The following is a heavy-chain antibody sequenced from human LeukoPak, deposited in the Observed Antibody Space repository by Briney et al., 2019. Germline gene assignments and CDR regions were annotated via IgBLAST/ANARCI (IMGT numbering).Heavy chain of an antibody. D-gene: IGHD3-22*01. CDR2: INPSGHT. CDR3: ARGGWNKFDY. V-gene: IGHV4-38-2*02. J-gene: IGHJ4*02. Sequence: PSETLTLTCSVSPFSFSIPYYWGWIRQPPGQGLEWIGSINPSGHTYYNPSFKSRVTMSVDTSRNQFSLKLSSVTAADTAVYYCARGGWNKFDYWGQGTLVTVSS. CDR1: PFSFSIPYY.